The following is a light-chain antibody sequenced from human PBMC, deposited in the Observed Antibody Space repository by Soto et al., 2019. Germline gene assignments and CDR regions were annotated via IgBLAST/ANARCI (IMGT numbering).Light chain of an antibody. Sequence: QSALTQPASVSGSPGQSITISCTGTSSDVGGYNYVSWYQQHPGKAPKLMIYDVSNRPSGVSNRFSGSKSGNTASLTTSGLQAEDEADYYCSSYTSSSHAVFGGGTQLTVL. V-gene: IGLV2-14*01. CDR2: DVS. CDR1: SSDVGGYNY. J-gene: IGLJ7*01. CDR3: SSYTSSSHAV.